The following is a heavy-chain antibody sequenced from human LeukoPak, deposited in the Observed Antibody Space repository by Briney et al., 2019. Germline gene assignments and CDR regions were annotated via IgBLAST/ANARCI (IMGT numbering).Heavy chain of an antibody. CDR3: ARGPNYYDSSGYYSDAFDI. CDR2: IYTSGST. Sequence: PSETLSLTCTVSGGSISSYYWSWIRQPAGKGLEWIGRIYTSGSTNYNSSLKSRVTMSVDTSKNQFSLKLSSVTAADTAVYYCARGPNYYDSSGYYSDAFDIWGQGTMVTVSS. J-gene: IGHJ3*02. V-gene: IGHV4-4*07. D-gene: IGHD3-22*01. CDR1: GGSISSYY.